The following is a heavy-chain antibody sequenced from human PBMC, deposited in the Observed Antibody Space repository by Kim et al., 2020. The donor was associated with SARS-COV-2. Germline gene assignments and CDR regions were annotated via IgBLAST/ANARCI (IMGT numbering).Heavy chain of an antibody. CDR2: ISAYNGNT. CDR1: GYTFTSYG. CDR3: ASGLRKKGVDAFDI. V-gene: IGHV1-18*04. Sequence: ASVKVSCKASGYTFTSYGISWVRQAPGQGLEWMGWISAYNGNTNYAQKLQGRVTMTTDTSTSTAYMELRSLRSDDTAVYYCASGLRKKGVDAFDIWGQGTMVTVSS. D-gene: IGHD5-12*01. J-gene: IGHJ3*02.